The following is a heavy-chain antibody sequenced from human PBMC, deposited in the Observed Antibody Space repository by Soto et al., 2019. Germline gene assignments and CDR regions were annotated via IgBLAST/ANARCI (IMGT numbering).Heavy chain of an antibody. Sequence: ASVKVSCKASGYTSADFGISWVRQAPGQGLEWMGWVSGNNGASNPAPKVQGRITMTLDTSTGVSYMALRSLRSDDAAIYYCVRDQKYFRVNGNWFDSWGQGTLVTVSS. CDR1: GYTSADFG. V-gene: IGHV1-18*04. D-gene: IGHD2-2*01. CDR3: VRDQKYFRVNGNWFDS. CDR2: VSGNNGAS. J-gene: IGHJ5*01.